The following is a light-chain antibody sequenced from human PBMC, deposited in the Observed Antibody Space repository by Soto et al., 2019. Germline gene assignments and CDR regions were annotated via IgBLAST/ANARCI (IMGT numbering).Light chain of an antibody. J-gene: IGKJ5*01. V-gene: IGKV3-15*01. CDR1: QSIISH. CDR3: WQYNNWSHIT. Sequence: PWERATLSSRTSQSIISHLAWYPQKPVQAPRPCIFGASTRATGIAATFSGRESGAELILNISSLLSEDYAVYYCWQYNNWSHITFGQGTRLEIK. CDR2: GAS.